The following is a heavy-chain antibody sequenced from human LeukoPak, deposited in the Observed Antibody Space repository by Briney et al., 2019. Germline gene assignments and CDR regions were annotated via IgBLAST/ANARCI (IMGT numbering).Heavy chain of an antibody. CDR2: IYPSGTT. D-gene: IGHD3-10*01. CDR1: GGSINSGTYY. J-gene: IGHJ3*02. Sequence: SETLSLTCTVSGGSINSGTYYWSWIRQPAGKGLEWIGRIYPSGTTNYNPSLKSRVTISVDTSKNQFSLKLSSVTAADTAVYYCARDYSSGAFDIWGQGTMVTVSS. CDR3: ARDYSSGAFDI. V-gene: IGHV4-61*02.